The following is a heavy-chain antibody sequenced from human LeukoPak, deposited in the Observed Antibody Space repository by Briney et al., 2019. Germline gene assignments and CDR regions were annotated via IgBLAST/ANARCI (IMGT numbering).Heavy chain of an antibody. D-gene: IGHD1-26*01. CDR3: ARESHVSREDS. CDR2: ISAANGDT. CDR1: GYTFTSYG. Sequence: ASVKVSCKASGYTFTSYGISWVRQAPGQGPEWVGWISAANGDTDYAQKFQARVTMTTDTSTSTAYMELRSLRFDDTAVYYCARESHVSREDSWGQGTLVTVSS. V-gene: IGHV1-18*01. J-gene: IGHJ4*02.